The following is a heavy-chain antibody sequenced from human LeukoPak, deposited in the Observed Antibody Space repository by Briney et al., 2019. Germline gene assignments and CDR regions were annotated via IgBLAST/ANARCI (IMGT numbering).Heavy chain of an antibody. Sequence: ASVKVSCKASGYTFTSYYMHWVRQAPGQGLGWMGIINPSGGRTSYAQKFQGRVTMTRDMSTSTVYMELSSLRSEDTAVYYCARGDRATVTLYWGQGTLVTVSS. V-gene: IGHV1-46*01. CDR1: GYTFTSYY. CDR3: ARGDRATVTLY. CDR2: INPSGGRT. D-gene: IGHD4-17*01. J-gene: IGHJ4*02.